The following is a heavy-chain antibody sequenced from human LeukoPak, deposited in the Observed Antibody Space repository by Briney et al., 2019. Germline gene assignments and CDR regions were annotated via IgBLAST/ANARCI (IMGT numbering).Heavy chain of an antibody. CDR2: FDPEDGET. D-gene: IGHD5-18*01. V-gene: IGHV1-24*01. CDR1: GYTLTELS. CDR3: AARGYSYGYVDY. Sequence: ASVKVSCKVSGYTLTELSMHWVRQAPGKGLEWMGGFDPEDGETIYAQKFQGRVTMTEDTSTDTAYMELSSPRSEDTAVYYCAARGYSYGYVDYWGQGTLSPSPQ. J-gene: IGHJ4*02.